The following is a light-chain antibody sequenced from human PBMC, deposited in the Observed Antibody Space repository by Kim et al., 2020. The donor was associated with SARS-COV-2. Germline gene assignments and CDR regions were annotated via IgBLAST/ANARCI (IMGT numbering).Light chain of an antibody. CDR3: QQSYSTPYT. J-gene: IGKJ2*01. CDR1: QSISSY. CDR2: AAS. V-gene: IGKV1-39*01. Sequence: SASLGDRVTITCRTSQSISSYLNWYQQKPGKAPKLLIYAASSLQSGVPSRFSGSGSGTDFTLTISSLQPEDFATYYCQQSYSTPYTFGQGTKLEI.